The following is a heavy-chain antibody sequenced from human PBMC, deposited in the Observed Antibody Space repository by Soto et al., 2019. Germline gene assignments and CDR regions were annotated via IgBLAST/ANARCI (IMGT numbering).Heavy chain of an antibody. D-gene: IGHD6-19*01. V-gene: IGHV4-30-4*01. CDR3: ARGSGWYFGYYYYYGMDV. CDR2: IYYSGNT. CDR1: GDSISSGDYY. Sequence: SETRSVTCTVSGDSISSGDYYWSWIRQPPGKGLEWIGCIYYSGNTYYNPSLKRRFSISVDTSKNQFSLQLSSVTVADTAVYYCARGSGWYFGYYYYYGMDVWGQGTTVT. J-gene: IGHJ6*02.